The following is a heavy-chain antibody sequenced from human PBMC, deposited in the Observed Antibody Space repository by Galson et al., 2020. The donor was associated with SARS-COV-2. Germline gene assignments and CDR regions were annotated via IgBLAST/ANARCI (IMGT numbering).Heavy chain of an antibody. Sequence: SETLSLTCAISGDSVSSNSVAWNWIRRSPARGREGQGRTYDRSKLYNEYAISVKSRITINPDTSKNQFSLHLNSVTSEDTAVYYCARGTEGRGVIDFFDYWGRGTLVTVSS. V-gene: IGHV6-1*01. CDR2: TYDRSKLYN. J-gene: IGHJ4*02. D-gene: IGHD3-16*02. CDR1: GDSVSSNSVA. CDR3: ARGTEGRGVIDFFDY.